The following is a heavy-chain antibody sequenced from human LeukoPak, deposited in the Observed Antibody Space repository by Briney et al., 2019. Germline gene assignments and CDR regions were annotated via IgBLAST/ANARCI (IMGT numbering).Heavy chain of an antibody. V-gene: IGHV3-30*03. CDR3: AETGPTDF. D-gene: IGHD3-9*01. J-gene: IGHJ4*02. CDR2: ISHDGTNI. Sequence: GGSLRLSCAASGFTLSSYGMHWVRQAPGKGLEWVAAISHDGTNIHYAESVKGRFTISRDNSKNMLYLQMNSLRAEDTALYYCAETGPTDFWGQGTLVTVSS. CDR1: GFTLSSYG.